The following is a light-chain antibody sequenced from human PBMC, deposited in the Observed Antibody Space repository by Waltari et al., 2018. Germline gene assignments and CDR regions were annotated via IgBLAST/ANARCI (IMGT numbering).Light chain of an antibody. V-gene: IGKV3-15*01. J-gene: IGKJ1*01. Sequence: EIVMTQSPATLSVSPGERATLSCRASQSVSSNLAWYQQKHGQAPRLLIYGASTRATGIPARFSGSGSGTEFTLTISSLQSEDFAVYYCHQYYSNRMWTFGQGTKVEIK. CDR3: HQYYSNRMWT. CDR2: GAS. CDR1: QSVSSN.